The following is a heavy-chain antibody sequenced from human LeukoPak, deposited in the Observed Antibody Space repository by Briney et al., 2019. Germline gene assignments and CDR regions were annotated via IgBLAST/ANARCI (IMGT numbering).Heavy chain of an antibody. Sequence: GGSLRLSCEASGFTFTSHWMHWVRQAPGKGLVWVSRIISDGSSTIEADSVKGRFSSSRDNAKNTVYLQMNGLRPEDTAVYYCARDYLLWFGESYGMDVWGQGTTVTVSS. J-gene: IGHJ6*02. CDR1: GFTFTSHW. CDR3: ARDYLLWFGESYGMDV. D-gene: IGHD3-10*01. CDR2: IISDGSST. V-gene: IGHV3-74*01.